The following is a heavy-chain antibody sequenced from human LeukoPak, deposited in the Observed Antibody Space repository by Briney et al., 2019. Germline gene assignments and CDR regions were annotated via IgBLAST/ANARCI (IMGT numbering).Heavy chain of an antibody. CDR3: ARVTGYMIEDYFDS. D-gene: IGHD3-22*01. V-gene: IGHV3-7*01. Sequence: GGSLRLSCAASGFTFSSYGMHWVRQAPGKGLEWVANMKQDGSEINYVDSVKGRFTISRDNAKNSLYLQMNSLRVEDTAVYYCARVTGYMIEDYFDSWGQGTLVTVSS. CDR1: GFTFSSYG. J-gene: IGHJ4*02. CDR2: MKQDGSEI.